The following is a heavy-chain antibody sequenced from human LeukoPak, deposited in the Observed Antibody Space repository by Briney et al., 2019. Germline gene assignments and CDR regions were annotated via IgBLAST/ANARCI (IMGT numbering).Heavy chain of an antibody. CDR3: ARVRGEGWFDP. D-gene: IGHD3-10*01. J-gene: IGHJ5*02. CDR1: GYTFTGYY. Sequence: ASVRVSCKASGYTFTGYYMHWVRQAPGQGLEWMGWINPNSGGTNYAQKFQGWVTMTRDTSISTAYMELSRLRSDDTAVYYCARVRGEGWFDPWGQGTLVTVSS. CDR2: INPNSGGT. V-gene: IGHV1-2*04.